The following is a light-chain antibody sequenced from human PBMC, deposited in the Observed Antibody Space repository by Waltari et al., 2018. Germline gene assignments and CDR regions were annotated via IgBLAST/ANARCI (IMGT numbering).Light chain of an antibody. CDR1: QTIYNS. Sequence: DIQMTQSPSPLSASVGDRVTSTCRASQTIYNSLIWYQHKPGKAPKLLISDTSTLQSGVPSRFSGRGSGTEFTLTISRLQPEDFGTYYCQQSYTLPYTFGQGTKLDI. CDR3: QQSYTLPYT. J-gene: IGKJ2*01. CDR2: DTS. V-gene: IGKV1-39*01.